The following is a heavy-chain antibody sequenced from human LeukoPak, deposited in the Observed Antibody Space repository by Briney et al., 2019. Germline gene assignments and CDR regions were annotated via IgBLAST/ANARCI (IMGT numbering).Heavy chain of an antibody. D-gene: IGHD6-13*01. CDR1: GFTFSSYA. CDR3: ARDPGGLIGTYYYYYGMDV. Sequence: GGSLRLSCAASGFTFSSYAMSWVRQAPGKGLEWVSAISGSGGSTYYADSVKGRFTISRDNSKNTLYLQMNSLRAEDTAVYYCARDPGGLIGTYYYYYGMDVWGQGTTVTVSS. V-gene: IGHV3-23*01. CDR2: ISGSGGST. J-gene: IGHJ6*02.